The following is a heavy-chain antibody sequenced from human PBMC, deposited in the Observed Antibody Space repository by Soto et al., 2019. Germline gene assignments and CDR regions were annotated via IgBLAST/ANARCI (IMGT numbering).Heavy chain of an antibody. V-gene: IGHV4-34*01. J-gene: IGHJ6*02. D-gene: IGHD3-22*01. Sequence: TLSLTCAVYGGSVSVYYCTWIRHPPGKGLEWIGEINHSGSTNYNPSLKSRVTISVDTSKNQFSLKLSSVTAADTAMYCCARAPYHYANTGFYSSRKRNYSYSGMDVWGQGTGVTVSS. CDR1: GGSVSVYY. CDR2: INHSGST. CDR3: ARAPYHYANTGFYSSRKRNYSYSGMDV.